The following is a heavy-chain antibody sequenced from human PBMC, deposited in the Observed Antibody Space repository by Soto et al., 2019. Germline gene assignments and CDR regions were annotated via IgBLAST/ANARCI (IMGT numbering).Heavy chain of an antibody. J-gene: IGHJ4*02. Sequence: LRLSCAASGFKFGVFGMHWVRQAPGKGLEWLSVLSYEGSEEYYADSVRGRVTISRDNSQNTLFLQMDSLRVDDTGVYYCALTRRSSLLEVAGPGFEYWGQGTLVTVSS. CDR3: ALTRRSSLLEVAGPGFEY. V-gene: IGHV3-30*03. D-gene: IGHD6-19*01. CDR1: GFKFGVFG. CDR2: LSYEGSEE.